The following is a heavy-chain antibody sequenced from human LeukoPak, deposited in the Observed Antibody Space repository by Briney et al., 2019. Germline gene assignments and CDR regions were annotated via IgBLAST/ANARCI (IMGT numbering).Heavy chain of an antibody. CDR1: GYSFTSYW. J-gene: IGHJ4*02. CDR3: ARIPLGLRVIGYPDY. D-gene: IGHD5-12*01. Sequence: GESVKISCKGSGYSFTSYWIGWVRQMPGKGLEWMGIICPGDSDTRYSPSFQGQVTISADKSISTAYLQWSSLKSSDTAMYYCARIPLGLRVIGYPDYWGQGTLVTVSS. V-gene: IGHV5-51*01. CDR2: ICPGDSDT.